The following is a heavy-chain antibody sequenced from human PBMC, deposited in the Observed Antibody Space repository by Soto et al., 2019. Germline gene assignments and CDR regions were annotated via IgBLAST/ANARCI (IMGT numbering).Heavy chain of an antibody. V-gene: IGHV4-30-2*01. D-gene: IGHD3-10*01. CDR1: GGSISSGGYS. Sequence: SETLSLTCAVSGGSISSGGYSWSWIRQPPGKGLERIGYIYNRGSTYYNPSLKSRVTISVDRSKNQFSLKLSSVTAADTAVYYCARRYGGAFDIWGQGTMVT. J-gene: IGHJ3*02. CDR3: ARRYGGAFDI. CDR2: IYNRGST.